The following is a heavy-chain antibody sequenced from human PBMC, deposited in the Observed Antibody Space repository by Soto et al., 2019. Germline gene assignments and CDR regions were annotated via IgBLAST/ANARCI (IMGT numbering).Heavy chain of an antibody. J-gene: IGHJ5*02. D-gene: IGHD2-15*01. Sequence: EVQLVESGGGLVQPGGSLRLSCAASGFTFSSYEMNWVRQAPGKGLEWVSYISSSGSTIYYADSVKGRFTIVRDNAKNSLYLQMNSLRAADTAVYYCARGGDIVVVVAATPHWFDPWGQGTLVTVSS. CDR2: ISSSGSTI. V-gene: IGHV3-48*03. CDR1: GFTFSSYE. CDR3: ARGGDIVVVVAATPHWFDP.